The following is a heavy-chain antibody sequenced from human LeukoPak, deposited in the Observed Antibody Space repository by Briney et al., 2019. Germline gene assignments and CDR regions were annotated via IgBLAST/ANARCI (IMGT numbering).Heavy chain of an antibody. Sequence: ASVKVSCKASGYTFAGYYMHWVRQAPGQGLEWMGWINPNSGGTNYAQKFQGRVTMTRDTSISTAYMELSRLRSDDTAVYYCARAPITIFGVVISNWFDPWGQGTLVTVSS. V-gene: IGHV1-2*02. J-gene: IGHJ5*02. CDR2: INPNSGGT. CDR3: ARAPITIFGVVISNWFDP. CDR1: GYTFAGYY. D-gene: IGHD3-3*01.